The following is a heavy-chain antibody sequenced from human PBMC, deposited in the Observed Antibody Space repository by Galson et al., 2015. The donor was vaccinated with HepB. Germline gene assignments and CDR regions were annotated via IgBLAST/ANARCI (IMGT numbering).Heavy chain of an antibody. D-gene: IGHD6-13*01. CDR2: IWYDGSNK. CDR3: ARDVRIAATGTTQPWGMDV. Sequence: SLRLSCAASGFSFSTYGMHWVRQAPGEGLEWVAVIWYDGSNKFYGDSVKGRFTISRNNSKNTLFLQMNSLRVEDTAVYYCARDVRIAATGTTQPWGMDVWGQGTTVTVSS. CDR1: GFSFSTYG. V-gene: IGHV3-33*01. J-gene: IGHJ6*02.